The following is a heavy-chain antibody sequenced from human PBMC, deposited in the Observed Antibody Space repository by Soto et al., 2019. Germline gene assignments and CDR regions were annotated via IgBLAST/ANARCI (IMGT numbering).Heavy chain of an antibody. J-gene: IGHJ4*02. V-gene: IGHV3-64D*08. CDR3: VKCPYDFWSGYYFVAGAYYFDY. Sequence: GGSLRLSCSASGFTFSSYAMHWVRQAPGKGLEYVSAISSNGGSTYYADSVKGRFPISRDNSKNTLYLQMSSLRAEDTAVYYCVKCPYDFWSGYYFVAGAYYFDYWGQGTLVTVSS. D-gene: IGHD3-3*01. CDR1: GFTFSSYA. CDR2: ISSNGGST.